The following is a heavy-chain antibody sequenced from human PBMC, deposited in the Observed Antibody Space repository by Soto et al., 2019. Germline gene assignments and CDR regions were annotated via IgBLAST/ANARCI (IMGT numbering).Heavy chain of an antibody. CDR3: AKVQGGVVTASIIDY. V-gene: IGHV1-18*01. CDR2: INTYNDNT. CDR1: GYTFTSYG. J-gene: IGHJ4*02. Sequence: GASVKVSCKASGYTFTSYGISRVRQAPGQGLEWMGWINTYNDNTNYAQKLQGRVTMTTDTSTSTAYMELRSLRSDDTAVYYCAKVQGGVVTASIIDYWGQGTLVTVSS. D-gene: IGHD2-21*02.